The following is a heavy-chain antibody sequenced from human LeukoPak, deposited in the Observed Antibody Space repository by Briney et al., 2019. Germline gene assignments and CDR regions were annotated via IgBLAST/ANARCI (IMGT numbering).Heavy chain of an antibody. D-gene: IGHD3-22*01. CDR3: ARGYDSRGKVDY. J-gene: IGHJ4*02. CDR2: IIPILGIA. CDR1: GGTFSSYA. V-gene: IGHV1-69*04. Sequence: ASVQVSCKASGGTFSSYAISWVRQAPRQGLQGMGRIIPILGIANYAQQFQGRVTITADKSTNTAYMELSSLRSEDTAVYYCARGYDSRGKVDYWGQGTLVTVSS.